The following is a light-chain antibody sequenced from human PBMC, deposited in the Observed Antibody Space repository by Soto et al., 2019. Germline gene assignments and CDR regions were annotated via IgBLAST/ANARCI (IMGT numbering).Light chain of an antibody. CDR1: SSDVGTHGY. CDR3: MCYAGDNNWV. CDR2: DVS. V-gene: IGLV2-8*01. Sequence: QSALTQPPSASGSPGQSVTISCTGTSSDVGTHGYVSWYHLHAGKAPKLIIYDVSERPSGVPDRFSGSKSANTASLTVSGLQAEDEGDYYCMCYAGDNNWVFGGGTKLTVL. J-gene: IGLJ3*02.